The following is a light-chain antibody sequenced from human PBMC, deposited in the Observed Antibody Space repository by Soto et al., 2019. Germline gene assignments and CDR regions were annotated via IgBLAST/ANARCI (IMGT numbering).Light chain of an antibody. CDR1: SSKNGAGYG. Sequence: VLTPAPPVSGAPRERGTISRPRSSSKNGAGYGVHRYQQAPGTAPKLPIFXNSXXXXGVPDRFSGSKSGNTASLTVSGLQAADEGDYFCKSYAGSNTYVFGSGTKVTVL. V-gene: IGLV1-40*01. J-gene: IGLJ1*01. CDR3: KSYAGSNTYV. CDR2: XNS.